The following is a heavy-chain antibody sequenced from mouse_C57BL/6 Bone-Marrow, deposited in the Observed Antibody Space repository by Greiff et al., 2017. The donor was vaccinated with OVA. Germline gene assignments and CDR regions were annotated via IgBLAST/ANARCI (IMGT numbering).Heavy chain of an antibody. CDR1: GYTFTSYW. J-gene: IGHJ2*01. Sequence: QVHVKQSGAELAKPGASVKLSCKASGYTFTSYWMHWVKQRPGQGLEWIGYINPSSGYTKYNQKFKDKATLTAYKSSSTAYMQLSSLTYEDSAVYYCARCDYWGQGTTLTVSS. V-gene: IGHV1-7*01. CDR3: ARCDY. CDR2: INPSSGYT.